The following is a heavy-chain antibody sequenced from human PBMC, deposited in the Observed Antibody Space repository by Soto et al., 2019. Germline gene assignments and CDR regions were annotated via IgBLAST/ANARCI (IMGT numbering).Heavy chain of an antibody. Sequence: QVQLVQSGPEVKQPGASVKVSCKASGYSFTTFGVCWVRQAPGQGLEWMGWSSTYNGDTKYAQKFQGRVTMTTDSSTSTAYMEVGSLRSDDTAVYYCAREYCRGTTCYDPYHWGQGTLVTVSS. CDR3: AREYCRGTTCYDPYH. J-gene: IGHJ5*02. CDR1: GYSFTTFG. V-gene: IGHV1-18*01. D-gene: IGHD2-15*01. CDR2: SSTYNGDT.